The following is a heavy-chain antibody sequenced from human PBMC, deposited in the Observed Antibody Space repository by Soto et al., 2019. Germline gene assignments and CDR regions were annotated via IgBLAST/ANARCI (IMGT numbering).Heavy chain of an antibody. CDR1: GDSFSNYI. J-gene: IGHJ4*02. Sequence: QVQLVQSGAEVKKPGSSVKVSCKAPGDSFSNYIFSWVRQSPGQGLEWMGGTIPMFATAQYAQKLQGRVTITADESTSTVYMALTSLRSDDTAVYYCARGLFGQQWLVGFDTWGQGTLVTVSS. CDR2: TIPMFATA. D-gene: IGHD6-19*01. V-gene: IGHV1-69*01. CDR3: ARGLFGQQWLVGFDT.